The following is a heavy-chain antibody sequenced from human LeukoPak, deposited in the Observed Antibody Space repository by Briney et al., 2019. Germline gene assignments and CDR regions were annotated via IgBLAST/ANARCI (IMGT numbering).Heavy chain of an antibody. V-gene: IGHV3-15*01. D-gene: IGHD3-10*01. CDR1: EFTFSNAW. CDR3: TTDLAPMLRGVINFDY. J-gene: IGHJ4*02. CDR2: LKSKTDSGTT. Sequence: GGSLRLSCAASEFTFSNAWMSWVRQAPGKGLEWVGRLKSKTDSGTTDDAAPVKGRFTISRDDSKNTLYLEMNSLNTEYTAVYYCTTDLAPMLRGVINFDYCGQGTLVTVSS.